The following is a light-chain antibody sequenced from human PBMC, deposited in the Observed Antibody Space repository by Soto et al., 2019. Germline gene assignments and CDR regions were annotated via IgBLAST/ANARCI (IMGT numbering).Light chain of an antibody. Sequence: QSVLTQPPSASGSPGQSVTISCTGTSSDVGAYNYVSWYQQHAGKAPKLVIYAVTKRPSGVPDRFSGSKSANTASLTVSGLQDEDEADYYCSSFASSNTWVFGGGTKLTVL. CDR1: SSDVGAYNY. V-gene: IGLV2-8*01. CDR3: SSFASSNTWV. J-gene: IGLJ3*02. CDR2: AVT.